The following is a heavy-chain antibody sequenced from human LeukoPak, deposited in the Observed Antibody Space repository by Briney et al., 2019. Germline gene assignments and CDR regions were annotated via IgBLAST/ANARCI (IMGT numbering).Heavy chain of an antibody. CDR3: ARDSIQQQLVLEDRGYPYYFEH. Sequence: GGSLRLSCAASRFTFSSYSMNWVRQAPGKGLEWVSSISSSGNYIYYADSVKGRFTISGDNAKNSLYLQMNSLRAEDTAVYYCARDSIQQQLVLEDRGYPYYFEHWGQGTLVTVSS. V-gene: IGHV3-21*01. CDR2: ISSSGNYI. CDR1: RFTFSSYS. J-gene: IGHJ4*02. D-gene: IGHD6-13*01.